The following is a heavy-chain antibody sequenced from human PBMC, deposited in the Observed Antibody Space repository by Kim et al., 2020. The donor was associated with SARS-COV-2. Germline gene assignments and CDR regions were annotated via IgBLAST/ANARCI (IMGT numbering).Heavy chain of an antibody. CDR3: ARGGVTAHDI. Sequence: NKYYTDSVKVRFTISRDNSKNTLYLQMNSLRAEDTAVYYCARGGVTAHDIWGQGTMVTVSS. J-gene: IGHJ3*02. CDR2: NK. V-gene: IGHV3-33*01. D-gene: IGHD2-21*02.